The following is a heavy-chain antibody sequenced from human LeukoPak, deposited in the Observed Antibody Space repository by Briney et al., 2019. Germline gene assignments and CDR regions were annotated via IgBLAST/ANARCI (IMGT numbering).Heavy chain of an antibody. D-gene: IGHD3-10*01. J-gene: IGHJ4*02. V-gene: IGHV1-18*01. CDR1: GYTFTSYG. CDR2: ISAYNGNT. CDR3: ARAVYYYGSGSYGGFDY. Sequence: ASVKVSCKASGYTFTSYGISWVRQAPGQGLEWMGWISAYNGNTNYAQKLQGRVTMTTDTSTSTAYMELRSLRSDDTAVYYCARAVYYYGSGSYGGFDYWGQGTLVTVSS.